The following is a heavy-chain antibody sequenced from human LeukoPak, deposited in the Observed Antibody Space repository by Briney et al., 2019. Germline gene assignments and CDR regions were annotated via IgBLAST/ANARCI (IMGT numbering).Heavy chain of an antibody. J-gene: IGHJ4*02. CDR2: ISGNSNYI. Sequence: GGSLRLSCAASGFTFSSYDMNWVRQAPGKGLGWVSSISGNSNYIYYADSVEGRLTISRDNAMNSLYLQMNSLRAEDTAVYYCAMYYGSGSYAPRPDYWGQGTLVTVSS. CDR1: GFTFSSYD. V-gene: IGHV3-21*01. CDR3: AMYYGSGSYAPRPDY. D-gene: IGHD3-10*01.